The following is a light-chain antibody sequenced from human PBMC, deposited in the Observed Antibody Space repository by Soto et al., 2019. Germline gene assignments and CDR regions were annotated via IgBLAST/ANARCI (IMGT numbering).Light chain of an antibody. CDR1: SSDVGGYNY. CDR2: DVS. J-gene: IGLJ1*01. CDR3: CSYAGRFYV. Sequence: QSVLTQPRSVSGSPGQSVTISCTGTSSDVGGYNYVSWYQQHPGKAPKLMIYDVSKRPSGVPDRFSGPKSGNTASLTISGLQAEDEADYYCCSYAGRFYVFGTGTKVTVL. V-gene: IGLV2-11*01.